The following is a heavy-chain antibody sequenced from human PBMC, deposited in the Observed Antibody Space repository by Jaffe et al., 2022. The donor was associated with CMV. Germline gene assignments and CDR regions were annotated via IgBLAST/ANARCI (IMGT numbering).Heavy chain of an antibody. Sequence: EVQLVQSGAEVKKPGESLKISCKASGYKFTDHWIGWVRQMPGKGLEWVGMIFPEDSDIRYSPSLQGQVSISADKSINTAFLQWSSLKASDTGIYYCARQDTANGLDFWGQGTLVTVSS. V-gene: IGHV5-51*01. CDR2: IFPEDSDI. CDR3: ARQDTANGLDF. D-gene: IGHD5-18*01. J-gene: IGHJ4*02. CDR1: GYKFTDHW.